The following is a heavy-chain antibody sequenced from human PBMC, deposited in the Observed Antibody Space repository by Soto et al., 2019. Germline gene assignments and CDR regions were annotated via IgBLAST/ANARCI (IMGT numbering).Heavy chain of an antibody. J-gene: IGHJ4*02. V-gene: IGHV3-23*01. CDR2: ISGSGDST. D-gene: IGHD6-25*01. CDR1: AFTFSRCA. CDR3: AKAYRSEWYSDY. Sequence: EVHLLESGGGLVQPGGSLSLSCAASAFTFSRCAMSWVRQATGRGLEWGSTISGSGDSTYYADSVKCRCTISRDNSKNTLYLQMSSLRAEDMAIDYCAKAYRSEWYSDYWGQGTLVTVSS.